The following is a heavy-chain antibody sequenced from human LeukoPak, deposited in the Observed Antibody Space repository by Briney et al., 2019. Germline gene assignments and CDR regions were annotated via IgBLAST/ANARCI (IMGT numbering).Heavy chain of an antibody. J-gene: IGHJ4*02. V-gene: IGHV3-30*02. D-gene: IGHD2-21*01. Sequence: PGGSLRLSCAASGFTFSSYGMHWVRQAPGKGLEWVAFIRYDGSKKYYADSVKGRFTISRDNSKNTLYLQMNSLRAEDTAVYYCAKGGQAYCGGDCFIFDYWGQGTLVNVSS. CDR2: IRYDGSKK. CDR1: GFTFSSYG. CDR3: AKGGQAYCGGDCFIFDY.